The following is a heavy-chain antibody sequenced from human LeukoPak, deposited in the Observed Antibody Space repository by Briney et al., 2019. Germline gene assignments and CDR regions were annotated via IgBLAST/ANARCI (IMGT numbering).Heavy chain of an antibody. CDR2: IFYSGST. CDR1: GGSISSSSYY. Sequence: PSETLSLTCSVSGGSISSSSYYWGWIRQPPGKGLEWIGSIFYSGSTHYNPSLKSRVTISVDTSKNQFSLKLSSVTAADTAVYYCVTTMTEYYFDYWGQGTLVTVSS. V-gene: IGHV4-39*07. J-gene: IGHJ4*02. D-gene: IGHD5-24*01. CDR3: VTTMTEYYFDY.